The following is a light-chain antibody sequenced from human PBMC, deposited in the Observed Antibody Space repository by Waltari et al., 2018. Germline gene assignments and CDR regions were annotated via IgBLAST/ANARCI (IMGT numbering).Light chain of an antibody. CDR1: QRITNW. CDR3: QYYNNYELT. CDR2: GVS. J-gene: IGKJ4*01. V-gene: IGKV1-5*03. Sequence: DIQMTQSPSTLSASVADRVTLSCRASQRITNWLAWYQQKQGMAPKLLIYGVSTLESGVPSRFSSSGSGAEFTLTISSLQPDDFATYYCQYYNNYELTFGGGTKVEIK.